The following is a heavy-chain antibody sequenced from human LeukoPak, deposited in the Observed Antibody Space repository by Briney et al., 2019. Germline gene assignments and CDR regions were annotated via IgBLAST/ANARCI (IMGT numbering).Heavy chain of an antibody. J-gene: IGHJ4*02. CDR3: ARDLVGATTEAPDDY. CDR2: IIPIFGTA. Sequence: ASVTVSCTASGGTFSSYAISWVRQAPGQGLEWMGGIIPIFGTANYAQKFQGRVTITADESTSTAYMELSSLRSEDTAVYYCARDLVGATTEAPDDYWGQGTLVTVSS. D-gene: IGHD1-26*01. CDR1: GGTFSSYA. V-gene: IGHV1-69*13.